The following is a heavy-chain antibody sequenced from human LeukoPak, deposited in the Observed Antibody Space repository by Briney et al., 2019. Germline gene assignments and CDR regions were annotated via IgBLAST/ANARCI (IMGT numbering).Heavy chain of an antibody. CDR1: GYTFTNYG. D-gene: IGHD3-10*01. J-gene: IGHJ4*02. CDR3: ARELPMARGGAC. V-gene: IGHV1-18*01. Sequence: ASVKVSFKASGYTFTNYGFSWVRQAPGQGLEWMGWINGSTGNTRYAQKVQGRRSMTTDTAARTAYMELMSLRSDDTAVYYCARELPMARGGACWGQGTLVTVSS. CDR2: INGSTGNT.